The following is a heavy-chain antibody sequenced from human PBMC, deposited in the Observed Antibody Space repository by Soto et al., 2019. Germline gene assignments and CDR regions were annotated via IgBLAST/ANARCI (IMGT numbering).Heavy chain of an antibody. J-gene: IGHJ5*02. D-gene: IGHD6-19*01. Sequence: SETLSLTCTVSGGSISSGGYYWSWIRQHPGKGLEWIGYIYYSGSTYYNPSLKSRVTISVDTSKNQFSLKLTSVTAADTAVYYCASTRVGYSSGWYPRFDPWGQGTLVTVSS. CDR2: IYYSGST. V-gene: IGHV4-31*03. CDR1: GGSISSGGYY. CDR3: ASTRVGYSSGWYPRFDP.